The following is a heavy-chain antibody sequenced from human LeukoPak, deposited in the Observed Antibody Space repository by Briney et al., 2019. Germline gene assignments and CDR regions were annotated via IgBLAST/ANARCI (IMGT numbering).Heavy chain of an antibody. V-gene: IGHV1-2*02. CDR2: INPNSGGT. J-gene: IGHJ4*02. Sequence: GASVKVSCKASGYTFTGYYMHWVRQAPGQGLEWMGWINPNSGGTNYAQKFQGRVTMTRDTSISTAYMELSRLRSDDTAVYYCARVGYSGTYYFDYWGQGTLVTVSS. CDR3: ARVGYSGTYYFDY. D-gene: IGHD1-26*01. CDR1: GYTFTGYY.